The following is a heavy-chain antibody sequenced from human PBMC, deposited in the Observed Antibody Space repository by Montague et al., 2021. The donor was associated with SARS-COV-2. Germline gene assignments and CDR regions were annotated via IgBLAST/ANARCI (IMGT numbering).Heavy chain of an antibody. CDR1: GGSFSKYS. Sequence: SETLSLTCGVSGGSVYGGSFSKYSWNWIRQSPGKGLEWIGEIHHSESSNYNPSLKSRVTISVDTYRNQFSLKLESVTAADSAIYYCVRRFRVLEWEDYFDSWGQGTLVTVSS. D-gene: IGHD3-3*01. CDR3: VRRFRVLEWEDYFDS. V-gene: IGHV4-34*01. CDR2: IHHSESS. J-gene: IGHJ4*02.